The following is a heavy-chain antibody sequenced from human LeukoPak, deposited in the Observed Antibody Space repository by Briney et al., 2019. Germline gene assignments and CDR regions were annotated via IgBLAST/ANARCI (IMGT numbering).Heavy chain of an antibody. Sequence: GRSLRLSCVASGFTFSSYGMHWVRQAPGKGLEWVAVISYDGSNKYYADSVKGRFTISRDNSKNTLYLQMNSLRAEDTAVYYCANAPPYYYDSSGFHVGDYWGQGTLVTVSS. J-gene: IGHJ4*02. D-gene: IGHD3-22*01. V-gene: IGHV3-30*18. CDR1: GFTFSSYG. CDR2: ISYDGSNK. CDR3: ANAPPYYYDSSGFHVGDY.